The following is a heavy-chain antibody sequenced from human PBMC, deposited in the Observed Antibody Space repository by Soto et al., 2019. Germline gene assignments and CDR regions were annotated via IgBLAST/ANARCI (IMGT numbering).Heavy chain of an antibody. CDR3: AKRRRAGGHFQX. J-gene: IGHJ4*02. CDR2: VSIGGST. Sequence: GVCLRLSGSACVCTCSSYAMGGVRQGPGKGLEWVSVVSIGGSTNYADSVRGRFTISRDNSKNNLSLQMNSMTAQDTAVYFGAKRRRAGGHFQXWRQEALVTAS. V-gene: IGHV3-23*01. CDR1: VCTCSSYA. D-gene: IGHD1-26*01.